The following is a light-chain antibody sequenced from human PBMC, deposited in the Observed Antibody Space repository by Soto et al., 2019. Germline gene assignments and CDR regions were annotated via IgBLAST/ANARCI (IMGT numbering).Light chain of an antibody. CDR3: QQFAGSPPWT. J-gene: IGKJ1*01. CDR1: QSVSSSH. Sequence: EIVLTQSPGTLSLSPGERATLSCRASQSVSSSHLAWYQQKPGQAPRLLIYGASSRATGIPDRFSGSGSGTDFTLTISRLEPEDVAVYYCQQFAGSPPWTFGQGTEVEIK. V-gene: IGKV3-20*01. CDR2: GAS.